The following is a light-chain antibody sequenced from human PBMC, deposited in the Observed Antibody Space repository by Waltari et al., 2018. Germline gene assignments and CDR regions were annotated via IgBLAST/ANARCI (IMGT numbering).Light chain of an antibody. CDR3: QQFHTYPLT. CDR1: QGISSY. J-gene: IGKJ4*01. V-gene: IGKV1-9*01. CDR2: AAS. Sequence: DIQLTQSPSFLSASVGDRVTITCRASQGISSYLAWYQLRAGKAPKFLISAASTWQSDVPSRFSGSGSGTYFTLTIRNLQPEDFATYYCQQFHTYPLTFGGGTKVEI.